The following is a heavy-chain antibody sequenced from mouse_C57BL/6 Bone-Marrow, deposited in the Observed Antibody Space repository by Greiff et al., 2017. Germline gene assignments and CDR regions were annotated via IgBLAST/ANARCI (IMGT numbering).Heavy chain of an antibody. D-gene: IGHD1-1*01. CDR3: TGYYYGSSYEYFDV. CDR1: GFTFSNYW. CDR2: IRLKSDNYAT. Sequence: EVKVEESGGGLVQPGGSMKLSCVASGFTFSNYWMNWVRQSPEKGLEWVAQIRLKSDNYATHYAESVKGRFTISRDDSKSSVYLQMNNLRAEDTGIYYCTGYYYGSSYEYFDVWGTGTTVTVSS. V-gene: IGHV6-3*01. J-gene: IGHJ1*03.